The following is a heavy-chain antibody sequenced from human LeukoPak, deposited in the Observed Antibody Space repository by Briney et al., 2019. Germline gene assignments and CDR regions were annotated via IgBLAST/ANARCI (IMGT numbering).Heavy chain of an antibody. CDR1: GYTFTSYY. Sequence: ASVKVSGKASGYTFTSYYMHWVGQAPGQGLEWMGIINPSGGSTSYAQKFQGRVTMTRDTSTSTVYMELSSLRSEDTAVYYCARESLPHSPLGYCSGGSCYGGLLDPWGQGTLVTVSS. CDR2: INPSGGST. D-gene: IGHD2-15*01. V-gene: IGHV1-46*01. J-gene: IGHJ5*02. CDR3: ARESLPHSPLGYCSGGSCYGGLLDP.